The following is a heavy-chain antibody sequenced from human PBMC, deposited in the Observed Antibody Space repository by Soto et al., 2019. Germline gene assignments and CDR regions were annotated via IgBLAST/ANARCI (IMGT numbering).Heavy chain of an antibody. CDR2: IYYSGST. CDR3: ARAYGGFDNGLDV. V-gene: IGHV4-59*01. Sequence: ETLSLTCTVSVDSIRSYYWTWIRQPPGKGLELIGYIYYSGSTRYNPSLKSRVTISVDMSKNQFSLKLSSVIAADTAVYYCARAYGGFDNGLDVWGQGTAVTVSS. CDR1: VDSIRSYY. D-gene: IGHD5-12*01. J-gene: IGHJ6*02.